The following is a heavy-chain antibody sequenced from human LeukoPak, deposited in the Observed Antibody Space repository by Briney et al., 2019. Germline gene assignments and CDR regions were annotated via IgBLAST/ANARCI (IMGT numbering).Heavy chain of an antibody. D-gene: IGHD3-22*01. CDR1: GDSVSSSTAA. V-gene: IGHV6-1*01. J-gene: IGHJ3*02. CDR2: TYFRSQWYY. Sequence: SQTLSLTCAISGDSVSSSTAAWNWIRQSPSRGLEWLGRTYFRSQWYYDYAPSVKSRITINLDTSKNQFSLQLNSVTPEDTAVYYCVRDHDNSPRAFDIWGQGTMVTVSS. CDR3: VRDHDNSPRAFDI.